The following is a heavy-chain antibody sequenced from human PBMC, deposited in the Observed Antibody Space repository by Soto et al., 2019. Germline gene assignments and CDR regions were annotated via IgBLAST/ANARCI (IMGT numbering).Heavy chain of an antibody. CDR3: ATTSVSDFWSGYYTGIQRDYYYYGMDV. CDR1: GYSFTSYW. J-gene: IGHJ6*02. D-gene: IGHD3-3*01. V-gene: IGHV5-51*01. Sequence: GGSLKISCSGSGYSFTSYWIGWGRQMPWKGLEWMGIIYPGDSDTRYSPSFQGQVTISADKSISTAYLQWSSLKASDTAMYYCATTSVSDFWSGYYTGIQRDYYYYGMDVWGQGTTVTVS. CDR2: IYPGDSDT.